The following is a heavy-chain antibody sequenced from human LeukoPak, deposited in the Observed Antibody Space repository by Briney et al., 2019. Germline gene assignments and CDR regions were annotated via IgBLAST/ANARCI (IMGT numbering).Heavy chain of an antibody. CDR3: ARVGYYYDSSGNYYVSSSFDY. CDR1: RFTFSSYS. D-gene: IGHD3-22*01. CDR2: ISSSSSYI. J-gene: IGHJ4*02. Sequence: GGSLRLSCAASRFTFSSYSMNWVRQAPGKGLEWVSSISSSSSYIYYADSVKGRFTISRDNAKNSLYLQMNSLRAEDTAVYYCARVGYYYDSSGNYYVSSSFDYWGQGTLVTVSS. V-gene: IGHV3-21*01.